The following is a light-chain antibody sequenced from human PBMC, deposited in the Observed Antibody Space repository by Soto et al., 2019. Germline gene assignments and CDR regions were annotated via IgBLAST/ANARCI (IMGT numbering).Light chain of an antibody. J-gene: IGKJ5*01. CDR3: QEYNSDSNT. CDR1: QSISRW. Sequence: IQVYNSPFSLSASIKDRVTITCRASQSISRWLAWYQQKPGKAPKLLIYEASSLESGVPSRFSGSGSGTEFTLTISILQAEDSTTYYSQEYNSDSNTFGQ. CDR2: EAS. V-gene: IGKV1-5*03.